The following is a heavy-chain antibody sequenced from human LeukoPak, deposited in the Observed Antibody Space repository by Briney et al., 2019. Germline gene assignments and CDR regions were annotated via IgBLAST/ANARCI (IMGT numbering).Heavy chain of an antibody. CDR1: GFTFSSYS. D-gene: IGHD3-10*01. CDR2: ISSSSSYI. Sequence: PGGSLRLSCAASGFTFSSYSMNWVRQAPGKGLEWVSSISSSSSYIYYADSVKGRFTISRDNAKNSLYLQMNSLRAEDTAVYYCARDLIGEFLGEAFYNDYWGQGTLVTVSS. J-gene: IGHJ4*02. CDR3: ARDLIGEFLGEAFYNDY. V-gene: IGHV3-21*01.